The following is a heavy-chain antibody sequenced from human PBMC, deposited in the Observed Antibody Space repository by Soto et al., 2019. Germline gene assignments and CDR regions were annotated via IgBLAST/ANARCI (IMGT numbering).Heavy chain of an antibody. CDR3: ARDGRYSGYDFLARDGYYGMDV. D-gene: IGHD5-12*01. CDR1: GGSISGSSYC. CDR2: IYYSGST. V-gene: IGHV4-39*02. Sequence: EPLSLTCTVSGGSISGSSYCWGWIRQPPGKGLEWIGSIYYSGSTYYNPSLKSRVTISVDTSKNQFSLKLSSVTPEDTAVYYCARDGRYSGYDFLARDGYYGMDVWGQGTTVTVSS. J-gene: IGHJ6*02.